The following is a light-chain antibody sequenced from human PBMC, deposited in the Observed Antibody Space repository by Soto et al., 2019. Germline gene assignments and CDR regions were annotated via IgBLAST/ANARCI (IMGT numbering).Light chain of an antibody. CDR3: QQHHSNPRT. Sequence: DIVMTQSPDSLAVSLGERVTINCKSSQSVLFSSNNKNYLAWYQQKPGQPPKLLIYWASIRESGVPDRFSGSGSGTDFPLTITSLQAEDAAVYYCQQHHSNPRTFGQGTKVEIK. J-gene: IGKJ1*01. V-gene: IGKV4-1*01. CDR2: WAS. CDR1: QSVLFSSNNKNY.